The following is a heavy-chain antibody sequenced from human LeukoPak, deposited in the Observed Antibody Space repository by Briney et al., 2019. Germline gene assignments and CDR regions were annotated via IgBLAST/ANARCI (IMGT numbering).Heavy chain of an antibody. CDR2: ISAYNGNT. D-gene: IGHD6-6*01. Sequence: ASVKVSCKASGYTFTSHGISWVRQAPGQGLEWMGWISAYNGNTNYAQKLQGRVTMTTDTSTSTAYMELRSLRSDDTAVYYCARDQRYSSSSGWFDPWGQGTLVTVSS. V-gene: IGHV1-18*01. CDR3: ARDQRYSSSSGWFDP. J-gene: IGHJ5*02. CDR1: GYTFTSHG.